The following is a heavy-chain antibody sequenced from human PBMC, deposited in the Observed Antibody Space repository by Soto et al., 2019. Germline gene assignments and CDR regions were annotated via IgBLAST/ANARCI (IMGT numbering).Heavy chain of an antibody. D-gene: IGHD3-22*01. CDR3: AWGYYYDSSGYPPLFDY. CDR2: IIPIFGTA. J-gene: IGHJ4*02. V-gene: IGHV1-69*06. Sequence: SVKVSCKASGGTFSSYAISWVRQAPGQGLEWMGGIIPIFGTANYAQKFQGRVTITADKSTSTAYMELSSLRSEDTAVYYRAWGYYYDSSGYPPLFDYWGQGTLVTVSS. CDR1: GGTFSSYA.